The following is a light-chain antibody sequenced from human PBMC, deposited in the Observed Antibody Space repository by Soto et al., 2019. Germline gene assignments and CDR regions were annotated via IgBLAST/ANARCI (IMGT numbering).Light chain of an antibody. J-gene: IGKJ2*01. V-gene: IGKV3-20*01. CDR1: PSLTSSY. CDR2: VAS. CDR3: QQYEIVPPSYT. Sequence: EIVLTQSPGTLSLSPGERATLSCRASPSLTSSYLAWYQQKPGQAHRLLIYVASSTATGIPDRFSGGGSGTDFTLTISRLQPEDFVVYYCQQYEIVPPSYTFGQWTKLEIK.